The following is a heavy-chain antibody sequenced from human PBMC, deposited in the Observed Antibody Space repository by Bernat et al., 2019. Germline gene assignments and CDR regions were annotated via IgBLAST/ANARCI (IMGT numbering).Heavy chain of an antibody. Sequence: QVQLVESGGGVVQPGRSLRLSCAASGFTFSSYGMHWVRQAPGKGLEWVAVIWYDGSNKYYADSVKGRFTISRDNSKNTLYLQMNSLRAEDTAVYYCARESSDVDTAMAPLLDSMGFYPWGQGTLVTVSS. J-gene: IGHJ5*02. CDR2: IWYDGSNK. D-gene: IGHD5-18*01. CDR1: GFTFSSYG. CDR3: ARESSDVDTAMAPLLDSMGFYP. V-gene: IGHV3-33*01.